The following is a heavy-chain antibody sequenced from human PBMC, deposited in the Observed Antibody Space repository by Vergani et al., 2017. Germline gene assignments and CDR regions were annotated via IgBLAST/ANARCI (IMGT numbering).Heavy chain of an antibody. J-gene: IGHJ6*03. CDR1: GFTFTSYA. D-gene: IGHD1-26*01. V-gene: IGHV3-23*01. CDR2: ISGSGATS. Sequence: EVRLLESGGGLVQPGGSLRLSCVGSGFTFTSYAMDWVRQAPGKGLEWVSGISGSGATSYYAESMKGRFAMSRDNSKNTVYVQMNNLKPEDTAVYYCAKGAVGAVTRYYYMDVWGKGTTVTVSS. CDR3: AKGAVGAVTRYYYMDV.